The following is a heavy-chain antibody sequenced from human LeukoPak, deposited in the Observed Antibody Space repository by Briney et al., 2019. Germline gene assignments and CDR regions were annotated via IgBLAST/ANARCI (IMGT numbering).Heavy chain of an antibody. J-gene: IGHJ4*02. CDR3: AKGRGGVGGYSDY. D-gene: IGHD1-26*01. CDR1: GFTFSEYA. Sequence: GGCLGLSCAASGFTFSEYAMNWVPHAPGKGLEWGSDISGRGISTYYVDSPKGRFTISRDNSHNTLYLRMYTLRAEDTRVYHSAKGRGGVGGYSDYGGQGTRDSVSS. V-gene: IGHV3-23*01. CDR2: ISGRGIST.